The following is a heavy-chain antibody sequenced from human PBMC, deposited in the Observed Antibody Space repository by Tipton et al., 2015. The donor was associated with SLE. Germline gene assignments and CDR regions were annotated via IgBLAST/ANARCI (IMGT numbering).Heavy chain of an antibody. CDR3: ARGSFERDFWSGYYRGWFDP. CDR2: IYYSGST. D-gene: IGHD3-3*01. CDR1: GGSISSGSYY. J-gene: IGHJ5*02. Sequence: TLSLTCTVSGGSISSGSYYWSWIRQPPGKGLEWVGSIYYSGSTYYNPSLKSRVTISVDTSKNQFSLKLSSVTAADTAVYYCARGSFERDFWSGYYRGWFDPWGQGTLVTVSS. V-gene: IGHV4-39*07.